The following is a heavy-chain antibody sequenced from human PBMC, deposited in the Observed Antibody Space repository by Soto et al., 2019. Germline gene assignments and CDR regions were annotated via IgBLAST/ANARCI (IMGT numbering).Heavy chain of an antibody. CDR1: GGSISSYY. V-gene: IGHV4-59*01. J-gene: IGHJ6*03. Sequence: PSETLSLTCTVSGGSISSYYWSWIRQPPGKGLEWIGYIYYSGSANYNPSLKSRVTISVDTSKNQFSLKLSSVTAADTAVYYCARGYSGYDSGYYYYYYMDVWGKGTTVTVSS. CDR2: IYYSGSA. CDR3: ARGYSGYDSGYYYYYYMDV. D-gene: IGHD5-12*01.